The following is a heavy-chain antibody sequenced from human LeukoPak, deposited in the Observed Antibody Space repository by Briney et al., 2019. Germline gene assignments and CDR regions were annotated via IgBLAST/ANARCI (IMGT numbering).Heavy chain of an antibody. Sequence: GASVKVSCKASGGTFSSYAISWVRQAPGQGLEWMGGIIPIFGTANYAQKFQGRVTITTDESTSTAYMELSRLRSDDTAVYYCARGAYVGEGITMIVVVITDAFDIWGQGTMVTVSS. J-gene: IGHJ3*02. V-gene: IGHV1-69*05. CDR1: GGTFSSYA. CDR3: ARGAYVGEGITMIVVVITDAFDI. CDR2: IIPIFGTA. D-gene: IGHD3-22*01.